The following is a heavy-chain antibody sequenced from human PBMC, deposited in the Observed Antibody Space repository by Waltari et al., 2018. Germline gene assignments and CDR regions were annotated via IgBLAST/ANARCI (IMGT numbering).Heavy chain of an antibody. J-gene: IGHJ4*02. CDR1: GFSLSNYW. V-gene: IGHV3-74*01. CDR2: SNDEGSNT. CDR3: ASGKFL. Sequence: EVKLVESGGGLIQPGGSLTLSCAASGFSLSNYWMHWVRQAPGKGLVCVSLSNDEGSNTNYADSVKGRFTISRDNTNNMLYLQMNSLRAEDTAVYYCASGKFLWGQGTLVTVSS.